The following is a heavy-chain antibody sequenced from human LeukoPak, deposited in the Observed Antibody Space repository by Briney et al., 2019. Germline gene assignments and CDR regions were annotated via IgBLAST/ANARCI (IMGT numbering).Heavy chain of an antibody. Sequence: GGSLRLSCAASGFTFSSYSMNWVRQAPGKGLEWVSSISSSSSYIYYADSVKGRFTISRDNAKNSLYLQMNSLRAEDTAVYYCAREVYYDSSGYPLDYWGQGTLVTVSS. D-gene: IGHD3-22*01. CDR2: ISSSSSYI. CDR3: AREVYYDSSGYPLDY. V-gene: IGHV3-21*01. CDR1: GFTFSSYS. J-gene: IGHJ4*02.